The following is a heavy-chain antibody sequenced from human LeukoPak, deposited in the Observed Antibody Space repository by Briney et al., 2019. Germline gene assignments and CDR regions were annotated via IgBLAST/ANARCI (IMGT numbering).Heavy chain of an antibody. Sequence: GGSLRLSCAASGFTFSSYIMNWVRQAPGKGLEWVSSISSSSSYIYYADSVKGRFTISRDNAKNSLYLQMNSLRAEDTAVYYCARERGYQLLSDAFDIWGQGTMVTVSS. D-gene: IGHD2-2*01. V-gene: IGHV3-21*01. J-gene: IGHJ3*02. CDR2: ISSSSSYI. CDR1: GFTFSSYI. CDR3: ARERGYQLLSDAFDI.